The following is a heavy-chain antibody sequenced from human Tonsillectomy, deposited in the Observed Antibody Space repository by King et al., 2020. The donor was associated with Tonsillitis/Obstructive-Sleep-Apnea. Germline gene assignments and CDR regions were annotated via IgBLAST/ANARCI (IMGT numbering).Heavy chain of an antibody. J-gene: IGHJ4*02. CDR1: GDSISSSTYY. V-gene: IGHV4-39*02. Sequence: LQLQESGPGLVKPSETLSLTCTVSGDSISSSTYYWGWIRQPPGKGLEWIGSFYSSGSTYYNPSLKSRVTISVDSSKNHFSLQLTSVTAADTAVYFCATVTRVLDYWGQGTLVTVSS. CDR3: ATVTRVLDY. CDR2: FYSSGST. D-gene: IGHD4-17*01.